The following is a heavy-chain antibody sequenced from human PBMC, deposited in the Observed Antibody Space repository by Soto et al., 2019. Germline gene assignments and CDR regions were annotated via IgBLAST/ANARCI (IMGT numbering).Heavy chain of an antibody. V-gene: IGHV3-23*01. CDR1: GFTFSSYV. J-gene: IGHJ3*02. Sequence: EVQLLESGGGLVQPGGSLRLSCAASGFTFSSYVMNWVRQAPGKGLEWVSTISGSGGSTYYADSVEGRFTFSRDNSKNRLDLLMNSLRAEDTAVYYCAKGGRNGWYDAFDIWGRGTMVTVSS. D-gene: IGHD6-19*01. CDR3: AKGGRNGWYDAFDI. CDR2: ISGSGGST.